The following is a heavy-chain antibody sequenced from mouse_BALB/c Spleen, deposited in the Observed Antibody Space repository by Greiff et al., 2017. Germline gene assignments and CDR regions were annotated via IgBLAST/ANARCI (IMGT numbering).Heavy chain of an antibody. V-gene: IGHV5-4*02. CDR2: ISDGGSYT. D-gene: IGHD1-1*02. J-gene: IGHJ2*01. Sequence: EVKVVESGGGLVQPGGSLKLSCAASGFTFSDYYMYWVRQTPEKRLEWVATISDGGSYTYYPDSVKGRFTISRDNAKNNLYLQMSSLKSEDTAMYYCASYGDYFDYWGQGTTLTVSS. CDR3: ASYGDYFDY. CDR1: GFTFSDYY.